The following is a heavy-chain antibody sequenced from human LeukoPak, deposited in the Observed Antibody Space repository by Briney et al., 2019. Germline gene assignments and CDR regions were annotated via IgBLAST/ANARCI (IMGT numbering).Heavy chain of an antibody. Sequence: SETLSLTCTVSGGSISSYYWSWIRQPPGKGLEWIGYIYYSGSTNYNPSLKSRVTISVDTSKNQFSLKLSSVTAADTAVYYCARGPTHYYDSSFGDWGQGTLVTVSS. CDR2: IYYSGST. D-gene: IGHD3-22*01. V-gene: IGHV4-59*01. CDR1: GGSISSYY. CDR3: ARGPTHYYDSSFGD. J-gene: IGHJ4*02.